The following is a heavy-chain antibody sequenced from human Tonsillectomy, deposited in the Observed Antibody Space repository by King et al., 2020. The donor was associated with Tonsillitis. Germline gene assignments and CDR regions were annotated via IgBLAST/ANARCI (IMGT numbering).Heavy chain of an antibody. CDR1: GFSLNSRGVG. J-gene: IGHJ4*02. CDR3: AHISRFNVARSNAWSVPIPYLDY. V-gene: IGHV2-5*01. Sequence: FTLKESGPTLIKPTQTLTLTCTFSGFSLNSRGVGVAWIRQPPGKTLEWLGLIYWNDDKRYTPSLKSTLTITKDTSKNQVVLAMTNVDTPDTATYYCAHISRFNVARSNAWSVPIPYLDYWGPGTLVTVSS. CDR2: IYWNDDK. D-gene: IGHD6-19*01.